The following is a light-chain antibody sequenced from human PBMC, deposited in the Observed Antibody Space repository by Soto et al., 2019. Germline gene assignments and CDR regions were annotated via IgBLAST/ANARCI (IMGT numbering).Light chain of an antibody. CDR2: GAS. V-gene: IGKV3-20*01. CDR3: QQYGSSPPT. Sequence: EIVLTQSPGTLSLSPGERATLSCRASQRVSSSYLAWYQQKPGQAPRLLISGASSRATGIPDRFSGSGSGTDFTLTISRLEPEDFAVYYCQQYGSSPPTFGPGTKVDIK. J-gene: IGKJ3*01. CDR1: QRVSSSY.